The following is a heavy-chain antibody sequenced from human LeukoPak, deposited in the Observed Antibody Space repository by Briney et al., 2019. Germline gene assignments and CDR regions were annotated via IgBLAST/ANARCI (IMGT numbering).Heavy chain of an antibody. V-gene: IGHV4-34*01. CDR2: INHSGSN. J-gene: IGHJ4*02. CDR1: GGSLSGYY. Sequence: PSETLSLTCAVYGGSLSGYYWTWIRQPPGRGLEWIGEINHSGSNNYNPSFKSRGSISVETYKRQFSLQLMSVTAADAAMYYCSRGRDPYWGQGTLVTVSS. D-gene: IGHD5-24*01. CDR3: SRGRDPY.